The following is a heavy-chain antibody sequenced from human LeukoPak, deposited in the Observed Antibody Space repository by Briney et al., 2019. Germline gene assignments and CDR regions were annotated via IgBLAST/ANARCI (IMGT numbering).Heavy chain of an antibody. CDR3: AREEDSTTIRSSYGMDV. CDR1: GFTFSPYT. CDR2: ISKGGTYI. Sequence: GGSLRLSCAGPGFTFSPYTMNWVRQAPGKGLEWVSCISKGGTYIYYADSVRGRFTISRDNAKNSLYLQMNSLRAEDTAVYYCAREEDSTTIRSSYGMDVWGQGTTVTVSS. V-gene: IGHV3-21*01. J-gene: IGHJ6*02. D-gene: IGHD2/OR15-2a*01.